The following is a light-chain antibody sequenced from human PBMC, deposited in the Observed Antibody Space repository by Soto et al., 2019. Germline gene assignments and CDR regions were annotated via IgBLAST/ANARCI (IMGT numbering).Light chain of an antibody. J-gene: IGKJ1*01. CDR3: QQYDTYWT. CDR2: KAS. V-gene: IGKV1-5*03. Sequence: DIQMTQSPSTLSASVGDRVIITCRASQSISSWLAWYQQKPGKAPKLLIYKASTLESGVPSRFSGNGSGTDFTLTISNLQPDNFATYYCQQYDTYWTFGQGTKVEIK. CDR1: QSISSW.